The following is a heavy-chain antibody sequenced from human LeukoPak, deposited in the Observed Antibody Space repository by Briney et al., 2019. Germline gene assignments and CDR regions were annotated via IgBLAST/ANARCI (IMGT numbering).Heavy chain of an antibody. CDR3: ARDGSSGWPPYYFDY. Sequence: SVKVSCKASGGTFSSYAISWVRQAPGQGLEWMGGIIPIFGTANYAQKFQGRVTITADESTSTAYMELSSLRSEDTAVYYCARDGSSGWPPYYFDYWGQGTLVTVSS. D-gene: IGHD6-19*01. V-gene: IGHV1-69*13. J-gene: IGHJ4*02. CDR1: GGTFSSYA. CDR2: IIPIFGTA.